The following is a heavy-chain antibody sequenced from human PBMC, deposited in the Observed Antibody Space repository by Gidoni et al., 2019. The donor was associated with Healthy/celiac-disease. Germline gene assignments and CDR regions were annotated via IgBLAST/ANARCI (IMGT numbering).Heavy chain of an antibody. D-gene: IGHD5-18*01. V-gene: IGHV3-23*01. CDR1: GFTFSSYA. Sequence: EVQLLESGGGLVQPGGSLRLSCAASGFTFSSYAMSWVRQAPGKGLEWVSAISGSGRSTYYADSVKGRCTISRDNSKNTLYLQMNSLRAEDTAVYYCAKVDVDTAMVFDAFDIWGQGTMVTVSS. J-gene: IGHJ3*02. CDR2: ISGSGRST. CDR3: AKVDVDTAMVFDAFDI.